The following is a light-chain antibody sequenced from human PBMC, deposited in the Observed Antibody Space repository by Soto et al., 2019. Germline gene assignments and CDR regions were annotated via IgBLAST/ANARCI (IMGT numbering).Light chain of an antibody. J-gene: IGLJ2*01. CDR1: SSNIGSNY. Sequence: QSVLTQPPSASGTPGQRVTISCSGSSSNIGSNYVYWYQQLPGTAPKLLIYRNNQRPSGVPDRFSGSKSGTSASLAISGLRSVDEADYYCAAWDDSLSRSVFGGGTKLTVL. V-gene: IGLV1-47*01. CDR3: AAWDDSLSRSV. CDR2: RNN.